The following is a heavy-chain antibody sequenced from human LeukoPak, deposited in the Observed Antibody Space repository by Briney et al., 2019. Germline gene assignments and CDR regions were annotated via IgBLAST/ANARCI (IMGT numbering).Heavy chain of an antibody. D-gene: IGHD4-23*01. J-gene: IGHJ3*02. CDR3: ARDYTVVKAFDI. Sequence: PGGSLRLSCAVSGITLSNYGMSWVRQAPGKGLEWVAGISGTGGSTNYADSVKGRFTISRDNSKNTLYLQMNSLRAEDTAVYYCARDYTVVKAFDIWGQGTMVTVSS. CDR2: ISGTGGST. CDR1: GITLSNYG. V-gene: IGHV3-23*01.